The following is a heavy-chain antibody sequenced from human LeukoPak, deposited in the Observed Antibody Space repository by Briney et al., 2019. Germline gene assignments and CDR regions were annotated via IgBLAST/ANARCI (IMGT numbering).Heavy chain of an antibody. CDR2: IYYSGST. Sequence: SETLSLTCTVSGGSVSSGSYYWSWIWQPPGKGLEWIGYIYYSGSTNYNPSLKSRVTILVDTSKNQFSLKLSSVTAADTAVYYCARVSVAGTAPAFDYWGQGTLVTVSS. V-gene: IGHV4-61*01. CDR1: GGSVSSGSYY. J-gene: IGHJ4*02. CDR3: ARVSVAGTAPAFDY. D-gene: IGHD6-19*01.